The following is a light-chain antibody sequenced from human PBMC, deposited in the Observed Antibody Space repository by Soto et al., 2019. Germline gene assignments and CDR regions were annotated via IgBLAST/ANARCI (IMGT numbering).Light chain of an antibody. CDR2: GAS. Sequence: EIVMTQSPATLSVSPGERATLSCRASQSISSSNLAWYQLKPGQAPRLLIYGASSRATGIPARFSGSGSGTEFPLTIGRLQSEDFAVYYCQQYNNWPPYTFGQGTKLEIK. CDR3: QQYNNWPPYT. V-gene: IGKV3-15*01. J-gene: IGKJ2*01. CDR1: QSISSSN.